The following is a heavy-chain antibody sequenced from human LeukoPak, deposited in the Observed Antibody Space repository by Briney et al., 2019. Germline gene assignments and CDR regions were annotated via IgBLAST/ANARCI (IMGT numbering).Heavy chain of an antibody. CDR1: GFTFGDYA. Sequence: GGSLRLPCAASGFTFGDYAMHWVRHAPGKGLEWVSLIRADGGRTYYADSVNGRFTISRDNSKNSLYLQMNSLRTDDTALYYCATWAFYHGLDVWGQGSTVTVSS. V-gene: IGHV3-43*02. D-gene: IGHD2/OR15-2a*01. CDR3: ATWAFYHGLDV. J-gene: IGHJ6*02. CDR2: IRADGGRT.